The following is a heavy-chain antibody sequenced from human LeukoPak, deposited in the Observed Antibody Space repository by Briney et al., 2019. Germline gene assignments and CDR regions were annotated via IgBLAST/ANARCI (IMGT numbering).Heavy chain of an antibody. CDR3: ARQDYYDSSGYYYYYYYMGV. Sequence: GASVKVSCKASGYTFTSYGISWVRQAPGQGLEWMGWISAYNGNTNYAQKLQGRVTMTTDTSTSTAYMELRSLRSDDTAVYYCARQDYYDSSGYYYYYYYMGVWGKGTTVTVSS. V-gene: IGHV1-18*01. D-gene: IGHD3-22*01. CDR2: ISAYNGNT. J-gene: IGHJ6*03. CDR1: GYTFTSYG.